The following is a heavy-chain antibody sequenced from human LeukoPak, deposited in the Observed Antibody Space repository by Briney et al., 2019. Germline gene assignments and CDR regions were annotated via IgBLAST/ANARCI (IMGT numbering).Heavy chain of an antibody. CDR2: ISYDGSNK. D-gene: IGHD3-22*01. CDR3: ARDLHYYDSSGYYYGFDY. CDR1: GFTFSSYA. V-gene: IGHV3-30-3*01. Sequence: GRSLRLSCAASGFTFSSYAMHWVRQAPGKGLEWVAVISYDGSNKYYADSVKGRFTISRDNSKNTLYLQMNSLRAEDTAVYYCARDLHYYDSSGYYYGFDYWGQGTLVTVSS. J-gene: IGHJ4*02.